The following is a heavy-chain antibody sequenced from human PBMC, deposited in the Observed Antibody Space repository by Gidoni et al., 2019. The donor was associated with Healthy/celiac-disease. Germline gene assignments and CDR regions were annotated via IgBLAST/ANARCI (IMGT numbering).Heavy chain of an antibody. J-gene: IGHJ4*02. Sequence: EVQLVESGGGLVKPGRSLRLSCAASGLTFSSYSMNWVRQAPGKGLEWVSSISSSSSYIYYADSVKGRFTISRDNAKNSLYLQMNSLRAEDTAVYYCARDLNGVGKDYWGQGTLVTVSS. CDR3: ARDLNGVGKDY. CDR1: GLTFSSYS. V-gene: IGHV3-21*01. D-gene: IGHD1-26*01. CDR2: ISSSSSYI.